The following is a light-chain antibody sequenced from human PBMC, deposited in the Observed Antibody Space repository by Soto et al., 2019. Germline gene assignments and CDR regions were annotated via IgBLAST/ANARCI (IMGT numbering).Light chain of an antibody. V-gene: IGLV2-14*01. J-gene: IGLJ2*01. CDR3: SSYTSSSTLV. CDR1: SSDVGGYNY. CDR2: EVS. Sequence: QSVLTQPASVSASPGQSITISCTGTSSDVGGYNYVSWYQQHPGKAPKLMIYEVSNRPSGVSNRFSGSKSGSTASLTISGLQAEDEADYYCSSYTSSSTLVFGGGTKLTVL.